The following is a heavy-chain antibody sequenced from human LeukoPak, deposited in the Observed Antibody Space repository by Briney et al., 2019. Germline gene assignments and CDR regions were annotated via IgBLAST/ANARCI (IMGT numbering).Heavy chain of an antibody. Sequence: PGGSLRLSCAASGDYWMSWVRQAPGKGLESVANIKQDGSEKYYVDSVKGRFTISRDNAENSLYLQMNSLRTEDTAVYYCAGSSGWARYFDYWGQGTLVTVSS. CDR2: IKQDGSEK. CDR1: GDYW. V-gene: IGHV3-7*05. J-gene: IGHJ4*02. D-gene: IGHD6-19*01. CDR3: AGSSGWARYFDY.